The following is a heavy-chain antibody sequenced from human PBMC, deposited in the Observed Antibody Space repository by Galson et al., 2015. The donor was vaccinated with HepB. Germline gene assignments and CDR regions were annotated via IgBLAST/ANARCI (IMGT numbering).Heavy chain of an antibody. V-gene: IGHV1-69*13. CDR3: ARESSGFWGQFDY. J-gene: IGHJ4*02. Sequence: SVKVSCKASGGTFSNYAISWVRQAPGHGLEWMGGIIPIFASPKYAQKFQGRVSITVDASTNTVYMDLRSLRSEDTAIYYCARESSGFWGQFDYWGQGTLVTVSS. CDR1: GGTFSNYA. CDR2: IIPIFASP. D-gene: IGHD7-27*01.